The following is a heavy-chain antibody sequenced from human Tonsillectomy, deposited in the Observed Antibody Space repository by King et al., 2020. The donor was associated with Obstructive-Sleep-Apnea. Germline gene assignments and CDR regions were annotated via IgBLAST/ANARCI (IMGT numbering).Heavy chain of an antibody. CDR1: GFTFSTYS. CDR3: AREDRVGATYFLDY. CDR2: IGYDGNNQ. V-gene: IGHV3-30-3*01. D-gene: IGHD1-26*01. J-gene: IGHJ4*02. Sequence: VQLVESGGGVVQPGRSLRLSCAASGFTFSTYSMHWFRQAPGNGLEWGAVIGYDGNNQYYADSVKGRFTISCDNSKNTLFLQMNSLRSEDTAVYYCAREDRVGATYFLDYWGQGTLVTVSS.